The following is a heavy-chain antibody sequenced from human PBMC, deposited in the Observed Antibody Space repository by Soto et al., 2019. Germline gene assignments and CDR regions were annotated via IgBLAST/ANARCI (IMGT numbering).Heavy chain of an antibody. J-gene: IGHJ6*02. CDR1: GFSFSRFW. CDR2: INSDGSST. CDR3: XXXXXXXXXXXXXXXXXXXXGMDV. V-gene: IGHV3-74*01. Sequence: EAQLVESGGGLGQPGGSLRLSCAASGFSFSRFWMHWVRQHPAKGLEWVSHINSDGSSTIYADSVKGRFTISRDNAKNPLFLQMNRLRAEDTXXXXXXXXXXXXXXXXXXXXXXXXXGMDVWGQGTTVT.